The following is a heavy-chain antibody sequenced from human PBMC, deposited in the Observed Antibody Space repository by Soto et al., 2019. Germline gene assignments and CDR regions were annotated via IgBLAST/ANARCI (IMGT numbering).Heavy chain of an antibody. V-gene: IGHV2-26*01. CDR1: GFSLSNAGMG. D-gene: IGHD1-26*01. CDR2: IFSNDEK. J-gene: IGHJ2*01. CDR3: ARLLRVIWGADPYWYFDL. Sequence: QVTLKESGPVLVKPTETLTLTCAVSGFSLSNAGMGVSWISQPPGKALEWLAHIFSNDEKVYNTSLKNSLTISKDSSKIQVGLTSPTVDAVDTGKFYCARLLRVIWGADPYWYFDLWCRGTQVTVSS.